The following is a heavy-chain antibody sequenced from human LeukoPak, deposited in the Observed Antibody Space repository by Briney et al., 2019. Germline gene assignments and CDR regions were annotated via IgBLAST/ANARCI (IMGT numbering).Heavy chain of an antibody. D-gene: IGHD5-18*01. Sequence: GGSLRLSCAASGFTFSSYGMHWVSQAPGKGLEWVAFIRYDGSNKYYADSVKGRFTISRDNSKNTLYLQMNSLRAEDTAVYYCAKERDTAMVTIDYWGQGTLVTVSS. V-gene: IGHV3-30*02. CDR2: IRYDGSNK. J-gene: IGHJ4*02. CDR3: AKERDTAMVTIDY. CDR1: GFTFSSYG.